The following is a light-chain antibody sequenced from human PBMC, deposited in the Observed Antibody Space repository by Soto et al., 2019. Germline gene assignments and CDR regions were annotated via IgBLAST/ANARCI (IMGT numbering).Light chain of an antibody. CDR2: GAS. V-gene: IGKV3-20*01. CDR3: QHYGSSWT. J-gene: IGKJ1*01. CDR1: RTVSSNY. Sequence: EIVLTQSPGTLSLSPGERATLSCRASRTVSSNYLAWFQQKGGQAPRLLIFGASSRAAGIPDRFSGSVSGTDFILTISRLEREDFAVYYCQHYGSSWTFGQGTKVEI.